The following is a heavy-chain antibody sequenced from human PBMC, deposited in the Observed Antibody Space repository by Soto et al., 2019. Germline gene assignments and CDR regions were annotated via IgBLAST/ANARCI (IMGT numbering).Heavy chain of an antibody. CDR2: IFTSGST. CDR1: GGSLNSYY. Sequence: SETLSLTCTVSGGSLNSYYWTWIRQPAGKGLEWIGRIFTSGSTNNNPSLKSRVTMSVDTSKNQFSLKLSSVTAADTAVYYCAAYKSTLGTFDIWGQGTMVTVSS. CDR3: AAYKSTLGTFDI. D-gene: IGHD1-20*01. J-gene: IGHJ3*02. V-gene: IGHV4-4*07.